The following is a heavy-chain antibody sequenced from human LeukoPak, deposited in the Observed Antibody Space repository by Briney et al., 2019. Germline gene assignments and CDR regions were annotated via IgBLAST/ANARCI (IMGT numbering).Heavy chain of an antibody. CDR1: GFTFSDYY. CDR2: ISSGSTI. CDR3: ARDLEVAGTGGY. V-gene: IGHV3-11*04. J-gene: IGHJ4*02. Sequence: GGSLSLSCAASGFTFSDYYMSWIRQAPGKGLEWVSYISSGSTIYYADSVKGRFTISRDNAKNSLYLQMNSLRAEDTAVYYCARDLEVAGTGGYWGQGTLVTVSS. D-gene: IGHD6-19*01.